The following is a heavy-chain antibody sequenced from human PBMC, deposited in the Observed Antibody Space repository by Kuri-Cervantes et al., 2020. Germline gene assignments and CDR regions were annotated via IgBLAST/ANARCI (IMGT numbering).Heavy chain of an antibody. D-gene: IGHD3-9*01. CDR1: GFTFSSYS. J-gene: IGHJ4*02. V-gene: IGHV3-48*01. Sequence: GESLKISCAASGFTFSSYSMNWVRQAPGKGLEWVSYISSSSSTIYYSDSVKGRFTISRDNAKNSLYLQMNSLRAEDTAVYYCARALLRYFDWLFDYWGQGTLVTVSS. CDR2: ISSSSSTI. CDR3: ARALLRYFDWLFDY.